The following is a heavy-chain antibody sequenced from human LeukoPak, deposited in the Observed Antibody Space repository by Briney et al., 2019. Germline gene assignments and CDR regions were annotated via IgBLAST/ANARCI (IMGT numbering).Heavy chain of an antibody. Sequence: GGSLRLSCAASGFTFSSSWMTWVRQAPGKGLEWVGDIKEDGSAKHYVDSVKGRFTIARDNAKNSLYLQMNSLRAEDTAVYYCVRDCGWLQFDYWGQGTLVTVSS. D-gene: IGHD5-24*01. J-gene: IGHJ4*02. CDR1: GFTFSSSW. CDR3: VRDCGWLQFDY. CDR2: IKEDGSAK. V-gene: IGHV3-7*04.